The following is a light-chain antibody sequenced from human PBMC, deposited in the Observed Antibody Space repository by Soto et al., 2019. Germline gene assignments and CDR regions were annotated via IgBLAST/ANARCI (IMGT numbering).Light chain of an antibody. V-gene: IGKV1-12*01. J-gene: IGKJ1*01. CDR2: AAS. CDR3: QQANSFPRT. Sequence: TQKNQTPSSVSASVGDRVTITCRASQGINSWLAWYQQKPGKAPKLLIYAASSLQSGVPSRFSGSGSGTDFTLTISSLQPEDFATYYCQQANSFPRTFGQGTKVDIK. CDR1: QGINSW.